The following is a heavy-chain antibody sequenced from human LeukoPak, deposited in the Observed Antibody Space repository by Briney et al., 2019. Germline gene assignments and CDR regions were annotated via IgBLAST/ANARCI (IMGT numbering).Heavy chain of an antibody. J-gene: IGHJ6*02. Sequence: ASVKVSRKASGGTFSSYAISWVRQAPGQGLEWMGGIIPIFGTANYAQKFQGRVPITADESTSTAYMELSSLRSEDTAVYYCARDLTVYGDYVDYYYGMDVWGQGTTVAVSS. CDR1: GGTFSSYA. V-gene: IGHV1-69*13. CDR2: IIPIFGTA. CDR3: ARDLTVYGDYVDYYYGMDV. D-gene: IGHD4-17*01.